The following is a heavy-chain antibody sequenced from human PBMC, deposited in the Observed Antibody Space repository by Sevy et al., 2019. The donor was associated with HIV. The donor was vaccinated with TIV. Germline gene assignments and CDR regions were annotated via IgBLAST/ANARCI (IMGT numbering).Heavy chain of an antibody. Sequence: SETLSLTCTVSGGSISGSFNYWGWIRQPPGKGLEWLGSSYYSGSTYYNSSLKNRVTISVDTSKNHFSLKLSSVTAADTAVYYCARHSLDGYNRGNFDYWGQGTLVTVSS. D-gene: IGHD5-12*01. CDR1: GGSISGSFNY. CDR2: SYYSGST. V-gene: IGHV4-39*01. J-gene: IGHJ4*02. CDR3: ARHSLDGYNRGNFDY.